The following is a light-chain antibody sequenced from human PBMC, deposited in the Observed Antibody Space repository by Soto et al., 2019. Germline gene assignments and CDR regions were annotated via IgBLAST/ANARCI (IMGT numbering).Light chain of an antibody. CDR2: DVS. J-gene: IGLJ1*01. CDR3: SAYTTSIALYL. Sequence: QSALTQPASVSGSPGQSITISCTETSSDVAEYKYVSWYQQHPGRAPKLIIYDVSNRPSGVSNRSSGSKSGSTASLTISGLXAEDEADYYCSAYTTSIALYLFGAGTKVTVL. CDR1: SSDVAEYKY. V-gene: IGLV2-14*03.